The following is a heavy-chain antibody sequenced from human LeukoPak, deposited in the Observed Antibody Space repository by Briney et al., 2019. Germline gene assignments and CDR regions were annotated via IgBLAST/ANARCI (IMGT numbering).Heavy chain of an antibody. CDR2: ISGSGGRT. CDR1: GFTFSSYA. J-gene: IGHJ4*02. CDR3: ATPPTVTRNY. D-gene: IGHD4-17*01. V-gene: IGHV3-23*01. Sequence: SGGSLRLSCAASGFTFSSYAMSWVRQAPGEGLEWVSSISGSGGRTYHADSVKGRFTISRDNSKNTLYLQMHSLRAEDTAVYYCATPPTVTRNYWGQGILVTVSS.